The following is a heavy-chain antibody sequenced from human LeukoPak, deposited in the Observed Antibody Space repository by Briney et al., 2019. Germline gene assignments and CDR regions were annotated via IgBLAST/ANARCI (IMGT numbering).Heavy chain of an antibody. CDR3: AKGVQELRGYFDY. Sequence: GGSLRLSCAASGFTFSSYVLSWVRQAPGKGLDWVSGISGSGGSTYYADSVKGRFTISRDNSKNTLYLQMNSLRAEDTAVCYCAKGVQELRGYFDYWGQGTLVTVSS. CDR1: GFTFSSYV. CDR2: ISGSGGST. D-gene: IGHD1-26*01. J-gene: IGHJ4*02. V-gene: IGHV3-23*01.